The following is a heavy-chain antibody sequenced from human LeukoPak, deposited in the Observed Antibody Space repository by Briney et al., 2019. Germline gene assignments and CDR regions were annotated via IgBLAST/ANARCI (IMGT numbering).Heavy chain of an antibody. D-gene: IGHD6-13*01. V-gene: IGHV3-33*01. Sequence: GGSLRLSCAASGFPFSSYGIRWVRQAPGKGLEWVAVIWYDGSTKYYADSVKGRFTISRDNSKNTLYLQMNSLRAEDTAVYFCARSQSSSLIDYWGPGTLVTVSS. J-gene: IGHJ4*02. CDR1: GFPFSSYG. CDR3: ARSQSSSLIDY. CDR2: IWYDGSTK.